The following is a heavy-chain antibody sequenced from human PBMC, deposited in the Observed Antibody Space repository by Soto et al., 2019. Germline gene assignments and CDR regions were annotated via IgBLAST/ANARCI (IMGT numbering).Heavy chain of an antibody. CDR2: IWHDGGNK. V-gene: IGHV3-33*01. Sequence: WSSLRLSCASSGFTFSNYGMHWVRQAPGKGLEWVAFIWHDGGNKYYAESVKGRFTISRDNSKNTLYLQMNSLRAEDTSVYYCAREGDVNTGFGKDYWGQGTLVTVSS. CDR1: GFTFSNYG. CDR3: AREGDVNTGFGKDY. J-gene: IGHJ4*02. D-gene: IGHD3-16*01.